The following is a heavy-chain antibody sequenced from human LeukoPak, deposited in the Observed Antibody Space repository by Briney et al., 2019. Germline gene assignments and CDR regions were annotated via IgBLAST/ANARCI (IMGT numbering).Heavy chain of an antibody. CDR3: AKDVIRGGISYFDS. V-gene: IGHV3-23*01. J-gene: IGHJ4*02. CDR1: GFTFSSYA. D-gene: IGHD3-10*01. Sequence: GGSLRLSCAASGFTFSSYAMSWVRQGPGKGLGWVAGISGRGESTYYADSVQGRFNISRDNSKDTLFLQVNSLRAEDTAVYYCAKDVIRGGISYFDSWGQGTQVAVSS. CDR2: ISGRGEST.